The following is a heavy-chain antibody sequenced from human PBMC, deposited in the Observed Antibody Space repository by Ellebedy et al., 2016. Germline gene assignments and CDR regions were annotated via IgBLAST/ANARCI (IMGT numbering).Heavy chain of an antibody. D-gene: IGHD3-10*01. CDR2: ITPDDKRE. J-gene: IGHJ4*02. Sequence: GESLKISCAASGFSFSSSDMHWVRQAPGKGLEWVAHITPDDKREYYADSVKGRFTISRDNSKNTVYLQMNSLRGDDTAVYYCARGPTHGEFDHWGQGTLVTASS. CDR1: GFSFSSSD. CDR3: ARGPTHGEFDH. V-gene: IGHV3-30*03.